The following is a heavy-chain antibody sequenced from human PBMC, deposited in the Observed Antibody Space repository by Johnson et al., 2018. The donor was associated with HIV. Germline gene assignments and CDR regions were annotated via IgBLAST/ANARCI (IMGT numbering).Heavy chain of an antibody. J-gene: IGHJ3*02. CDR3: ARDRNPFLNYFASSADAFDI. Sequence: QVQLVESGGGVVQPGRSLRLACVTSGFSISNYAMHWVRQAPGKGLEWVAVISYDGSNKYYADSVRGRFTLSRDNSKNTLYLQMNSLRAEDTAVYYCARDRNPFLNYFASSADAFDIWGQGTMVTVSS. D-gene: IGHD3-22*01. CDR1: GFSISNYA. V-gene: IGHV3-30*04. CDR2: ISYDGSNK.